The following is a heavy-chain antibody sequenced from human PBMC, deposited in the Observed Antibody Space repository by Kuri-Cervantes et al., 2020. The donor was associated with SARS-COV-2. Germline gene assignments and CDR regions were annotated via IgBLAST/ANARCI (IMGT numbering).Heavy chain of an antibody. V-gene: IGHV3-21*01. CDR3: ARVAGEGPIYYYYMDV. CDR2: ISGSGSYI. CDR1: GFSLSRYT. D-gene: IGHD2-21*01. J-gene: IGHJ6*03. Sequence: GESLKISCAASGFSLSRYTMNWVCQAPGKALEWVSSISGSGSYIYYADSVKGRFTISKESGENSLYLHMNSLRGDDTAVYYCARVAGEGPIYYYYMDVWGKGTTVTVSS.